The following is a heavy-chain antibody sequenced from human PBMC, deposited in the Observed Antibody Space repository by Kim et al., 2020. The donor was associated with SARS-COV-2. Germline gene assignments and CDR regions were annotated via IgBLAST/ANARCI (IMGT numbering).Heavy chain of an antibody. J-gene: IGHJ4*02. D-gene: IGHD3-3*01. V-gene: IGHV3-23*01. Sequence: DSVKGRFTSSRDNSKNTLYLQLNSLRAEDTAVYYCAIVASKLRFLNFEYWGQGTLVTVSP. CDR3: AIVASKLRFLNFEY.